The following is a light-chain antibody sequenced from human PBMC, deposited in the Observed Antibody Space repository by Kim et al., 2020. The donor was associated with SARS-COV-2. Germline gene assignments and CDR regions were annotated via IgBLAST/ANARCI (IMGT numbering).Light chain of an antibody. V-gene: IGLV3-21*04. CDR2: YDS. CDR1: NIGSKS. Sequence: PGKTDRSTGGRTNIGSKSVHWYQQKPGPAPLLVIYYDSDRPSGIPERFSGSKSGTTATLTISRVEAGDEADYYCQVWDSSSDPVVFGGGTQLTVL. CDR3: QVWDSSSDPVV. J-gene: IGLJ2*01.